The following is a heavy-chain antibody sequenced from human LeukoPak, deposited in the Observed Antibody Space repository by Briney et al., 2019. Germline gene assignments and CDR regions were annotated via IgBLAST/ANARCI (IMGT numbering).Heavy chain of an antibody. CDR2: IYGSGYT. V-gene: IGHV4-59*01. Sequence: SETLSLTCTVPGGSISGWYWSWIRQPPGKGLEWIGYIYGSGYTNYNPSLKSRVTMSIDTSKNHFSLKLTSVTVADTATYYCARETSLAGFASGLGFNYWGQGILVTVSS. CDR3: ARETSLAGFASGLGFNY. J-gene: IGHJ4*02. D-gene: IGHD6-19*01. CDR1: GGSISGWY.